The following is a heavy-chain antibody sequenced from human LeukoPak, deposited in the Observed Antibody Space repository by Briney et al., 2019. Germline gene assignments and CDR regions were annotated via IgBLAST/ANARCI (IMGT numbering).Heavy chain of an antibody. D-gene: IGHD6-19*01. J-gene: IGHJ2*01. CDR2: IYYSGST. CDR3: ARDPGQWLVHDNWYFDL. Sequence: PSETLSLTCTVSGGSISSYYWGWIRQPPGKGLEWIGSIYYSGSTYYNPSLKSRVTISVDTSKNQFSLKLSSVTAADTAVYYCARDPGQWLVHDNWYFDLWGRGTLVTVSS. CDR1: GGSISSYY. V-gene: IGHV4-39*07.